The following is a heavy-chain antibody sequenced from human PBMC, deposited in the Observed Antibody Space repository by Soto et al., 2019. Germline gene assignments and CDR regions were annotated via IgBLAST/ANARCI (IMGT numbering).Heavy chain of an antibody. J-gene: IGHJ4*02. D-gene: IGHD7-27*01. Sequence: QAQLVESGGGVVQPGRSLKLSCAASGFIFSSFGMHWVRQAPGKGLEWVAHIWYDGSNTYYADSVKGRFTISRDNSRNTLYLQMNSLRAEDTAVYHCVRDLLGSGGHFDYWGQGTLVTVSS. CDR2: IWYDGSNT. V-gene: IGHV3-33*01. CDR1: GFIFSSFG. CDR3: VRDLLGSGGHFDY.